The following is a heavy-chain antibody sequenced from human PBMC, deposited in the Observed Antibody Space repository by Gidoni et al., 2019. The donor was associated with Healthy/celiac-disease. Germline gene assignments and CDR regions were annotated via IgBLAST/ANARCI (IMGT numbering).Heavy chain of an antibody. CDR3: ARDGYNYAFDI. J-gene: IGHJ3*02. CDR2: INHSGST. V-gene: IGHV4-34*01. CDR1: GGSFIGYY. Sequence: QVQLQQWGAGLLQPSETLSHTCAVYGGSFIGYYWSWIRQPPGKGLAWIGEINHSGSTNYNPSLKSRVTISVDTSKNQFSLKLSSVTAADTAVYYCARDGYNYAFDIWGQGTMVTVSS. D-gene: IGHD1-1*01.